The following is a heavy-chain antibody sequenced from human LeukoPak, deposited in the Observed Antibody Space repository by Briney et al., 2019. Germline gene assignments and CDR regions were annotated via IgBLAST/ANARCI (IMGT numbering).Heavy chain of an antibody. CDR2: ISGSGGST. D-gene: IGHD2-2*01. CDR3: AKDGKYQLLKGYFQH. Sequence: QPGGSLRLSCAASGFTFSSYAMSWVRQAPGRGLEWVSAISGSGGSTYYADSVKGRFTISRDNSKNTLYLQMNSLRAEDTAVYYCAKDGKYQLLKGYFQHWGQGTLVTVSS. V-gene: IGHV3-23*01. J-gene: IGHJ1*01. CDR1: GFTFSSYA.